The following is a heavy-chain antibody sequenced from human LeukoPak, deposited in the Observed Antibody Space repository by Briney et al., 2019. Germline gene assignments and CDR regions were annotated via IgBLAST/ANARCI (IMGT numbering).Heavy chain of an antibody. CDR2: ISSSSNYI. CDR1: GFTVSSNY. D-gene: IGHD3-9*01. J-gene: IGHJ4*02. V-gene: IGHV3-21*01. CDR3: ARAGYDILTGYSYYFDY. Sequence: KPGGSLRLSCAASGFTVSSNYMSWVRQAPGKGLEWVSFISSSSNYIYYADSVEGRFTISRDNAKNSLYLQMNSLRAEDTAVYYCARAGYDILTGYSYYFDYWGQGTLVTVSS.